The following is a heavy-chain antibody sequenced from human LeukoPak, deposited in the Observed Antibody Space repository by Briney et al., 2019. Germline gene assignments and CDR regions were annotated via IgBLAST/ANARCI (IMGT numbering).Heavy chain of an antibody. V-gene: IGHV5-51*01. CDR2: IYPGDSDT. CDR3: ARLRILAGYWFVS. J-gene: IGHJ5*01. CDR1: GYSFTSYW. D-gene: IGHD2-15*01. Sequence: GESLKIPCKGSGYSFTSYWISWVRQMPGKGLEWMGIIYPGDSDTRYSPSFQVQVTISADKSISTAYLQWSSLKASDTAMYYCARLRILAGYWFVSWGQGTLVTVSS.